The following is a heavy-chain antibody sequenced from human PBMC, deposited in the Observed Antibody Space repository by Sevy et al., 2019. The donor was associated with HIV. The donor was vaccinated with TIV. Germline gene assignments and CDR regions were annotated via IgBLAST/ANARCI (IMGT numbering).Heavy chain of an antibody. Sequence: GGSLRLSCAASGFTFTSYGMHWVRQAPGKGLEWVAVISYDGSNKYYADSVKGRFTISRDNSKNTLYLQMNSLGVGDTAVYYCAKDLCSGGSCYSFDYWGQGTLVTVSS. CDR2: ISYDGSNK. CDR1: GFTFTSYG. V-gene: IGHV3-30*18. D-gene: IGHD2-15*01. CDR3: AKDLCSGGSCYSFDY. J-gene: IGHJ4*02.